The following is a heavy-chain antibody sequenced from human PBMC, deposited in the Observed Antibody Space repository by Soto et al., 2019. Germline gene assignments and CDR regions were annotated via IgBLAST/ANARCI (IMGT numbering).Heavy chain of an antibody. V-gene: IGHV3-13*01. J-gene: IGHJ5*02. Sequence: GGSLRLSCAASGFTFSSHDMHWVRQVTGKGVEWVSGIDSAGDAKYPASVKGRFTISRENAKNSLYLQMNSLRVEDTAVYYCTRGGIWGVSWNWFDTWGQGTLVTVSS. D-gene: IGHD3-10*01. CDR2: IDSAGDA. CDR3: TRGGIWGVSWNWFDT. CDR1: GFTFSSHD.